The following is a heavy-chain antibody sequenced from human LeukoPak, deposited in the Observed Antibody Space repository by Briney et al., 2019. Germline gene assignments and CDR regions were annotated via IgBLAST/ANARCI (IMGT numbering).Heavy chain of an antibody. J-gene: IGHJ6*04. V-gene: IGHV4-4*02. CDR1: GGSISSSNW. CDR3: ARNPDCSSTSCYVGYYYGMDV. D-gene: IGHD2-2*01. Sequence: SGTLSLTCAVSGGSISSSNWWSWVRQPPGKGLEWIGEIYHSGSTNYNPSLKSRVTISVDKSKNQFSLKLSSVTAADTAVYYCARNPDCSSTSCYVGYYYGMDVWGKGTTVTVSS. CDR2: IYHSGST.